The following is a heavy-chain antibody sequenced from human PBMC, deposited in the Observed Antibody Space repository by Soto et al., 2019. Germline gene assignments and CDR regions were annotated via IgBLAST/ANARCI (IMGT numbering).Heavy chain of an antibody. Sequence: EVQLLESGGGLVQPGGSLRLSCAASGITFSSYAMSWVRQAPGKGLEWVSGISGSGGSTYYADSVKGRFTISRDNSKNTLYLQMNSLSAEDTAVYYCAKSDGDYVDFWGQGTLVTVSS. CDR1: GITFSSYA. D-gene: IGHD4-17*01. CDR2: ISGSGGST. J-gene: IGHJ4*02. CDR3: AKSDGDYVDF. V-gene: IGHV3-23*01.